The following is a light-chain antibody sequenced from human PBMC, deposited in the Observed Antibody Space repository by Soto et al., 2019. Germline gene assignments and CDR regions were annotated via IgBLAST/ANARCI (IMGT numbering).Light chain of an antibody. V-gene: IGKV4-1*01. CDR3: QQYFRTPQT. CDR2: WAS. J-gene: IGKJ1*01. Sequence: DIMMTQSPDSLAVSLGERATIYCKSSQSVLYSSNNKNYLAWYQQKPRQPPKLLIYWASTRESGVPDRFSGSGSGTDFSLTISSLQAEDVAVYFCQQYFRTPQTFGQGTKVEIK. CDR1: QSVLYSSNNKNY.